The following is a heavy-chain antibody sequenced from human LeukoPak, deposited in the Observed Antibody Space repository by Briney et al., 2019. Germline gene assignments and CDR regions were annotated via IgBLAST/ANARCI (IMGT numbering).Heavy chain of an antibody. J-gene: IGHJ4*02. CDR3: ARGLLEYSTIFDY. CDR2: IYYSGST. CDR1: GGSISSYY. Sequence: SETLSLTCTVSGGSISSYYWSWIRQPPGKGLEWIGYIYYSGSTNYNPSLKSRVTISVDTSKNQFSLKLSSVTAADTAVYYCARGLLEYSTIFDYWGQGTLVTVSS. V-gene: IGHV4-59*08. D-gene: IGHD2-15*01.